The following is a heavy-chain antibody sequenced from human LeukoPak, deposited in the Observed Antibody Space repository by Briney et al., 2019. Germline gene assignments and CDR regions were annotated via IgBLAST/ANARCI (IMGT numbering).Heavy chain of an antibody. Sequence: SETLSLACTVSGDSISAYPWSWVRRPPGKGLEWVGDLYYGGSTGYNPSLKGRVTISMDTSKNQLSLKLSSVTAADTAVYYCARPYYYDSRIDPWGQGILVTVSS. CDR2: LYYGGST. CDR1: GDSISAYP. D-gene: IGHD3-22*01. CDR3: ARPYYYDSRIDP. V-gene: IGHV4-59*08. J-gene: IGHJ5*02.